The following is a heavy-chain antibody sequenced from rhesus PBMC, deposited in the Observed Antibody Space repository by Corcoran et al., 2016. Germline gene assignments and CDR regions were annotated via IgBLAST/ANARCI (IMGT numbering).Heavy chain of an antibody. Sequence: QVQLQESGPGLVTPSETLSLTCTVSGGSLSGYNGNWIRQIPGKGLEWIANIHGSGTTTTYKPSLKSRVTLSMDTSKNQFTLKLTSVTAADTAVYYCARQTSGWAVTDVWGPGVLVTVSS. CDR1: GGSLSGYN. CDR3: ARQTSGWAVTDV. D-gene: IGHD6-31*01. CDR2: IHGSGTTT. V-gene: IGHV4S11*01. J-gene: IGHJ5-1*01.